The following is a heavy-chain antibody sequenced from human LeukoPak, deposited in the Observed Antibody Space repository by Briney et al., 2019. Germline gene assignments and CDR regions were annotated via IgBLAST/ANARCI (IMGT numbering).Heavy chain of an antibody. V-gene: IGHV1-46*01. CDR2: INPSGGST. CDR1: GYTFTSYY. CDR3: ARRGPVDSSGYYLDY. Sequence: ASVKVSCKASGYTFTSYYMHWVRQAPGQGLEWMGIINPSGGSTSYAQKFQGRVTVTRDMSTSTVYMELSSLRSEDTAVYSCARRGPVDSSGYYLDYWGQGTLVTVSS. J-gene: IGHJ4*02. D-gene: IGHD3-22*01.